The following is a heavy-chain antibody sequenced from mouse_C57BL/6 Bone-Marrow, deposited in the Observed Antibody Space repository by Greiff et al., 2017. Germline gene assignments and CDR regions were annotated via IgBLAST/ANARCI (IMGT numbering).Heavy chain of an antibody. CDR2: IDPENGDT. D-gene: IGHD2-14*01. CDR1: GFNIKDDY. Sequence: VQLQQSGAELVRPGASVKLSCTASGFNIKDDYMHWVKQRPEQGLEWIGWIDPENGDTEYASKFQGKATITADTSSNTAYLQLSSLTSEDTAVYYCTTFHDYGYDDWYFDVWGTGTTVTVSS. CDR3: TTFHDYGYDDWYFDV. V-gene: IGHV14-4*01. J-gene: IGHJ1*03.